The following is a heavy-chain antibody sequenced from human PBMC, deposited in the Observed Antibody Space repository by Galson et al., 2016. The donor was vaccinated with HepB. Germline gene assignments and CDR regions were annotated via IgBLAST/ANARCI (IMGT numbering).Heavy chain of an antibody. CDR3: ALLTGLSHSYYDMDI. CDR2: ISGSGGRSVSGTT. Sequence: SLRLSCAVSGFTFSSCAMSWVRQAPGKGLEWVSAISGSGGRSVSGTTYYADSVKGRFTISRDDSKNTLYLRMNSLRAEDTAVYYCALLTGLSHSYYDMDIWGQGTTVTVSS. D-gene: IGHD3-16*01. CDR1: GFTFSSCA. J-gene: IGHJ6*02. V-gene: IGHV3-23*01.